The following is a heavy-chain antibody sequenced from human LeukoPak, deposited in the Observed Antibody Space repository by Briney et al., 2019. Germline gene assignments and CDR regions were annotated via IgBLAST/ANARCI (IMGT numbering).Heavy chain of an antibody. V-gene: IGHV3-21*01. J-gene: IGHJ3*02. D-gene: IGHD2-21*02. CDR3: AREYCGGDCYSGTPLFDI. CDR2: ISSSSSYI. Sequence: GGSLRLSCAASGFTFSSYSMNWVRQAPGKGLEWVSSISSSSSYIYYADSVKGRFTISRDKAKNSLYLQMNSLRAEDTAVYYCAREYCGGDCYSGTPLFDIWGQGTMVTVSS. CDR1: GFTFSSYS.